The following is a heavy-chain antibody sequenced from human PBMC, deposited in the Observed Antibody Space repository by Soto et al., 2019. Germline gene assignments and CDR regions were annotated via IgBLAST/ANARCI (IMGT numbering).Heavy chain of an antibody. CDR1: SAPVSSTTYT. CDR2: VYYGGRS. Sequence: PSETLSLTCTVSSAPVSSTTYTWGWIRQPPGKGLEWVASVYYGGRSYYNPTLNSRVTISADTSKNQFSLKLSSVTAADTAVYYCARGRGLRLDRVYYYYGMDVWGQGTTVTVSS. J-gene: IGHJ6*02. CDR3: ARGRGLRLDRVYYYYGMDV. V-gene: IGHV4-39*01. D-gene: IGHD5-12*01.